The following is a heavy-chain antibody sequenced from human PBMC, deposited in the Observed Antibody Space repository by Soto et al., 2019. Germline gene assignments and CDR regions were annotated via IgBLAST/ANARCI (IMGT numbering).Heavy chain of an antibody. CDR2: SDFSGRLT. J-gene: IGHJ4*02. CDR3: ANILVGQWLVRGGY. D-gene: IGHD6-19*01. CDR1: GFTSS. V-gene: IGHV3-23*01. Sequence: EVQILESGGALIQPGGSLRLSCAASGFTSSMTCVRQAPGKGLEWVSASDFSGRLTYYADSVKGRLTIFRDTSVNTLFLQMNSLRTEDTAVYYCANILVGQWLVRGGYWGPGTLVTVSS.